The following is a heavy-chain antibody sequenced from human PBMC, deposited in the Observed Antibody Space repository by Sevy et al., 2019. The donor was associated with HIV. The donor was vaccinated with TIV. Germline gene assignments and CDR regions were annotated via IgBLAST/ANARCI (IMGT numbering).Heavy chain of an antibody. CDR3: ARDSVTTFTRYYYYGMDV. Sequence: SETLSLTCTVSGGSISSYYWSWIRQPAGKGLEWIGRIYTSGSTNYNTSLKSRVTMSVDTSKNQFSLKLSSVTAADTAVYYCARDSVTTFTRYYYYGMDVWGQGTTVTASS. J-gene: IGHJ6*02. CDR1: GGSISSYY. CDR2: IYTSGST. V-gene: IGHV4-4*07. D-gene: IGHD4-17*01.